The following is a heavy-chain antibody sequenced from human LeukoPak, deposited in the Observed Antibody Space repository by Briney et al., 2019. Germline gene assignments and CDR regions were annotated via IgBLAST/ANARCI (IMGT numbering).Heavy chain of an antibody. V-gene: IGHV3-53*01. Sequence: GGSLRLSCAASGFTVSSNYMSWVRQAPGKGLEWVSVIYSGGSTYYADSVKGRFTISRHNSKNTLYLQMNSLRAEDTAVYYCAKVIGIQLWLLFFDHWGQGTLVTVSS. CDR2: IYSGGST. D-gene: IGHD5-18*01. CDR3: AKVIGIQLWLLFFDH. J-gene: IGHJ4*02. CDR1: GFTVSSNY.